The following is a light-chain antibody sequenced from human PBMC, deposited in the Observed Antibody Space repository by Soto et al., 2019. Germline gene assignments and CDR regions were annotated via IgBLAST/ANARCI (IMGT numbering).Light chain of an antibody. J-gene: IGKJ2*01. CDR3: QQYNSYPYT. Sequence: GDRVTITCRASQVIRNDLGWYQQKPGKAPKLLIYGASNLQSGVPSRFSGSGSGTEFTLTISSLQPDDFATYYCQQYNSYPYTFGQGTKLEIK. V-gene: IGKV1-17*01. CDR2: GAS. CDR1: QVIRND.